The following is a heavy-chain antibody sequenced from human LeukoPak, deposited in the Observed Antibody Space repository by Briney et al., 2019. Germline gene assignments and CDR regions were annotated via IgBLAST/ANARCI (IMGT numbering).Heavy chain of an antibody. CDR1: GFTFSSYG. CDR2: ISYDGSNK. V-gene: IGHV3-30*18. CDR3: AKDRWYYDILTGYSYFDY. Sequence: GGSLRLSCAASGFTFSSYGMHWVRQAPGKGLEWVAVISYDGSNKYYADSVKGRFTISRDNSKNTLYLQMNSLRAEDTAVYYCAKDRWYYDILTGYSYFDYWGQGTLVTVSS. D-gene: IGHD3-9*01. J-gene: IGHJ4*02.